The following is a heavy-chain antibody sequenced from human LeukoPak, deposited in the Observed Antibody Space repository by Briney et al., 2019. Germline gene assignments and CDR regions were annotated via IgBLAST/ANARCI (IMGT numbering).Heavy chain of an antibody. CDR1: GGTFSSYA. J-gene: IGHJ3*02. CDR3: ARAPASGYYYEDAFDI. V-gene: IGHV1-69*04. D-gene: IGHD3-22*01. CDR2: IIPIFGIA. Sequence: SVKVSCKASGGTFSSYAISWVRRAPGQGLEWMGRIIPIFGIANYAQKFQGRVTITADKSTSTAYMELSSLRSEDTAVYYCARAPASGYYYEDAFDIWGQGTMVTVSS.